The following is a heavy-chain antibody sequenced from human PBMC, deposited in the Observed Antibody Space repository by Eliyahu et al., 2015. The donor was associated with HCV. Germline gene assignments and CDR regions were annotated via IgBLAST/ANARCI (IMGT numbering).Heavy chain of an antibody. CDR1: GGSITTYY. D-gene: IGHD6-19*01. V-gene: IGHV4-59*01. J-gene: IGHJ5*02. CDR2: IHXXGXT. CDR3: XSGGGGIAVTGTGGWFDP. Sequence: QVQLQESGPGLVKPSETLSLTCTVSGGSITTYYWSWIRQPPGKGLEWIGYIHXXGXTNXTPSLKXRVTISIDTSKXQFSLNLTSVXAADTAMYYCXSGGGGIAVTGTGGWFDPWGQGTLVTVSS.